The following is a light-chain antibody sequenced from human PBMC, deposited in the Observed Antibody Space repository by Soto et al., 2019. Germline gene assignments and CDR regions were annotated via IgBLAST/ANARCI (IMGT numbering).Light chain of an antibody. CDR3: QQYGSSLMFT. CDR1: QSVSGSN. Sequence: EFVLTQSPGTLSLSPGERATLSCRASQSVSGSNLAWYQQKAGQAPRLLIYGASNRATGIPDRFSGSGSGTDFTLTISRLEPEDFAVYYCQQYGSSLMFTFGQGTKLEIK. CDR2: GAS. V-gene: IGKV3-20*01. J-gene: IGKJ2*01.